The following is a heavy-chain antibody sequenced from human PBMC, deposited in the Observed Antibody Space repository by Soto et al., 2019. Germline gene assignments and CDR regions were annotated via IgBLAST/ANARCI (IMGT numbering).Heavy chain of an antibody. CDR1: GFTVSSNY. CDR2: IYSGGST. V-gene: IGHV3-53*02. D-gene: IGHD3-22*01. CDR3: ARGRGPNTYYYDSSALDV. Sequence: EVQLVETGGGLIQPGGSLRLSCAASGFTVSSNYMSWVRQAPGKGLEWVSVIYSGGSTYYADSVKGRFTISRDNSKNTLYLQMNSLRAEDTAVYYCARGRGPNTYYYDSSALDVWGQGTTVTVSS. J-gene: IGHJ6*02.